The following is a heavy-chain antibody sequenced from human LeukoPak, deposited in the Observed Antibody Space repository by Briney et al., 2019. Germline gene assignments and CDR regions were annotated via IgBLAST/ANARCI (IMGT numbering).Heavy chain of an antibody. CDR2: IKSDGST. D-gene: IGHD3-22*01. V-gene: IGHV3-74*01. Sequence: GGSLRLSCAASGFTFSSYWMHWVRQAPGKGLVWVSRIKSDGSTNYADSVKGRFTISRDNAKNTLSLQMNSLRAEDTGVYYCARAPSEMGGYSPEYCRHWGQGTLVTVSS. CDR3: ARAPSEMGGYSPEYCRH. J-gene: IGHJ1*01. CDR1: GFTFSSYW.